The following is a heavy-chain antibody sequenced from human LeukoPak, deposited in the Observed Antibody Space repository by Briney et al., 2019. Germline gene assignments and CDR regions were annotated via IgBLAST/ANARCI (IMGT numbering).Heavy chain of an antibody. V-gene: IGHV4-34*01. CDR2: INHSGST. J-gene: IGHJ4*02. CDR3: ARGVGYLDY. CDR1: GGSFSGYY. Sequence: SETLSLTCAVYGGSFSGYYWSWIRQPPGKGLEWIGEINHSGSTNYNPSLKSRVTISVDTSKNQFSLKLSSVTAADTAVYYCARGVGYLDYWGQGTLVTVSS.